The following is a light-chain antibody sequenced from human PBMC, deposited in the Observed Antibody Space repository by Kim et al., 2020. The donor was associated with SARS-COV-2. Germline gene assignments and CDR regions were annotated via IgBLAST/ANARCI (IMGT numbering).Light chain of an antibody. CDR2: DAS. CDR3: QQRGNWPPALT. J-gene: IGKJ4*02. CDR1: HSVGIS. V-gene: IGKV3-11*01. Sequence: PGEGATPSCSASHSVGISLAWDRQPPSQAPRLLIYDASIRATAIPDRFSGSGCGTGLTLTIGSLEPRDFAIYYCQQRGNWPPALTFGGGTKVDIK.